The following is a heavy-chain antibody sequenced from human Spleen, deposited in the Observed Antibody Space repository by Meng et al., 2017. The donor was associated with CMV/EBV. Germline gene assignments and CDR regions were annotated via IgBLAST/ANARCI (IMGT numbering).Heavy chain of an antibody. J-gene: IGHJ4*02. CDR2: ISVNNGDI. CDR1: GFTFTGHA. CDR3: ARCCYYGGPDH. V-gene: IGHV1-18*04. D-gene: IGHD4-23*01. Sequence: ASVKVSCKASGFTFTGHAINWVRQAPGQGLEWMGRISVNNGDIKYAQKFQGRVTLTADTSTTTAYMEVMSLRSDDTAVYYCARCCYYGGPDHWGQGTRVTVSS.